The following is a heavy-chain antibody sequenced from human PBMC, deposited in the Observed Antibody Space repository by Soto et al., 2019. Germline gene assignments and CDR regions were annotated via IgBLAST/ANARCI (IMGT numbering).Heavy chain of an antibody. D-gene: IGHD3-22*01. Sequence: PGGSLRLSCAASGFTFSSYGMHWVRQAPGKGLEWVAVIWYDGSNKYYADSVKGRFTISRDNSKNTLYLQMNSLRAEDTAVYYCARDKRDSSGYYFDYWGQGTLVTVSS. CDR2: IWYDGSNK. CDR3: ARDKRDSSGYYFDY. J-gene: IGHJ4*02. V-gene: IGHV3-33*01. CDR1: GFTFSSYG.